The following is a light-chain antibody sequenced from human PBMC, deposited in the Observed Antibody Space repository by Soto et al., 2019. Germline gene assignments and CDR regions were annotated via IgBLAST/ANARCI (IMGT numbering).Light chain of an antibody. CDR3: QQYGSSPST. V-gene: IGKV3-20*01. CDR1: QDVSSTY. J-gene: IGKJ5*01. Sequence: EIVLTQSPGTLSLSPGERATLSCRASQDVSSTYLAWYQQKPGQAPRLIIYGASNRATGIPDRFSGSGSGTDFTLTISRLEPEDFAVYYCQQYGSSPSTFGQGTRLEIK. CDR2: GAS.